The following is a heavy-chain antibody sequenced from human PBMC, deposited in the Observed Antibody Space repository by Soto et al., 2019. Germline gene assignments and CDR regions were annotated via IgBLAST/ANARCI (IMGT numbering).Heavy chain of an antibody. J-gene: IGHJ4*02. CDR1: GFTFSTFA. D-gene: IGHD2-8*02. V-gene: IGHV3-30-3*01. CDR2: MSFDGTTT. CDR3: ARVRFARSAWSDF. Sequence: PGGSLRLSCAASGFTFSTFAMHWVRQAPGKGLECVALMSFDGTTTYYADSVKGQFTISKDNSKNTLDLQMNSLRPDDTAVYFCARVRFARSAWSDFWGQGALVTVSS.